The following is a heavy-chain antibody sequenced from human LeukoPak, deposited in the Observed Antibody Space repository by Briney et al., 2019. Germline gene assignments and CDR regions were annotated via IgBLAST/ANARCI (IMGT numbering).Heavy chain of an antibody. D-gene: IGHD3-10*01. V-gene: IGHV1-69*01. J-gene: IGHJ4*02. CDR3: ARGSAVRCGSGSYYSDY. CDR2: IIPIFGTA. Sequence: SVKVSCKASGCTFSSYAISWVRQAPGQGLEWMGGIIPIFGTANYAQKFQGRVTITADESTSTAYMELSSLRSEDTAVYYCARGSAVRCGSGSYYSDYWGQGTLVTVSS. CDR1: GCTFSSYA.